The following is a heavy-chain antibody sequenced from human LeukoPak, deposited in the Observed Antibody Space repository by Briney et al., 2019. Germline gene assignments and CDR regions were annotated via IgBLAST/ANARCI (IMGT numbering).Heavy chain of an antibody. CDR3: AELGITMIGGV. D-gene: IGHD3-10*02. Sequence: PGGSLRLSCAASGFTFSSYEMNWVRQAPGKGLEWVSYISSSGSTIYYADSVKGRFTISRDNAKNSLYLQMNSLRAEGTAVYYLAELGITMIGGVWGKGTTVTISS. CDR1: GFTFSSYE. CDR2: ISSSGSTI. V-gene: IGHV3-48*03. J-gene: IGHJ6*04.